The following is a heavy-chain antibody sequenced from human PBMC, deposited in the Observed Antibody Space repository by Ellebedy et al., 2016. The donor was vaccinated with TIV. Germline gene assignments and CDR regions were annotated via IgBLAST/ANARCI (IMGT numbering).Heavy chain of an antibody. V-gene: IGHV3-43*02. J-gene: IGHJ4*02. CDR1: GFTFDVYA. D-gene: IGHD2-15*01. CDR2: ISGDDDSA. CDR3: IRDEGGWASY. Sequence: GESLKIPCAATGFTFDVYAMHWVRQGPGKGLEWVSFISGDDDSAYYADSVKGRFTISRDNIKNSLYLQMNNLRTDDTALYYCIRDEGGWASYWGQGTPVTVAS.